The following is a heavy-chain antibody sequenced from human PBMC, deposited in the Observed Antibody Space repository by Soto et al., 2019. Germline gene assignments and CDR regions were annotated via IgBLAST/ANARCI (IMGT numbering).Heavy chain of an antibody. CDR1: GLTVSGKKS. D-gene: IGHD4-4*01. CDR2: LYDVDGT. J-gene: IGHJ3*02. CDR3: ATWHLQEHAYDI. Sequence: DVQLVESGGGLIQPGGSLRLSCAAFGLTVSGKKSISWVRQAPGKGLEWVSALYDVDGTYYADSVKGRFTTSIDTSRTIVYLQMNSLRLDDTAVYFCATWHLQEHAYDIWGQGTTVTVSS. V-gene: IGHV3-53*01.